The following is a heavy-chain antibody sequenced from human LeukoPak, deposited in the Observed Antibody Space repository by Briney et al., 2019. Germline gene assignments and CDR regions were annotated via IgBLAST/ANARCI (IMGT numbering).Heavy chain of an antibody. CDR2: IYYSGST. CDR1: GGSISSSSYY. CDR3: ARHGRFLEWISHDAFDI. J-gene: IGHJ3*02. D-gene: IGHD3-3*01. Sequence: SETLSLTCTVSGGSISSSSYYWGWIRQPPGKGLEWIGSIYYSGSTYYNPSLKSRVTISVDTSKNQFSLKLSSVTAADTAVYYCARHGRFLEWISHDAFDIWGQGTMVTVSS. V-gene: IGHV4-39*01.